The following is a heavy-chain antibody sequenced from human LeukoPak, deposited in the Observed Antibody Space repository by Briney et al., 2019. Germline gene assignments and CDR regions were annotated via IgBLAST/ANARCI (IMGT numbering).Heavy chain of an antibody. J-gene: IGHJ4*02. CDR3: ARETSYYYGSGSYFH. Sequence: PSETLSLTCAVSGYSISSGYYWGWIRQPPGKGLEWIGSIYHSGSTYHNPSLKSRVTISVDTSKNQFSLKLSSVTAADTAVYYCARETSYYYGSGSYFHWGQGTLVTVSS. CDR2: IYHSGST. CDR1: GYSISSGYY. D-gene: IGHD3-10*01. V-gene: IGHV4-38-2*02.